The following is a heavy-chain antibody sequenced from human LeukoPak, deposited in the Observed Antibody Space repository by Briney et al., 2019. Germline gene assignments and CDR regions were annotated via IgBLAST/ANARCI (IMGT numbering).Heavy chain of an antibody. CDR2: ISSSSSYI. V-gene: IGHV3-21*04. D-gene: IGHD3-10*01. J-gene: IGHJ4*02. CDR1: GFTFSSYW. CDR3: ARVLVSTEF. Sequence: MAGGSLRLSCAASGFTFSSYWMSWVRQAPGKGLEWVSSISSSSSYIYYADSVKGRFTISRDNAKNSLYLQMNSLRAEDTAVYYCARVLVSTEFWGQGTLVTVSS.